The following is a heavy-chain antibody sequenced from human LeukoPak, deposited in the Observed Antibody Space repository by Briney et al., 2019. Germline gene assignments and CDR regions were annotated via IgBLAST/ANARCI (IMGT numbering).Heavy chain of an antibody. CDR1: GGSISSGGYS. D-gene: IGHD2-21*01. Sequence: SQTLSLTCAVSGGSISSGGYSWSWLRQPPGKGLEWVGYIYHSESTYYNSSLKRRVTISVDRSKTQFSLKLSSVTAADTAVYYCAREDEVNNWFAPWGQGTLVTVSS. CDR3: AREDEVNNWFAP. J-gene: IGHJ5*02. V-gene: IGHV4-30-2*01. CDR2: IYHSEST.